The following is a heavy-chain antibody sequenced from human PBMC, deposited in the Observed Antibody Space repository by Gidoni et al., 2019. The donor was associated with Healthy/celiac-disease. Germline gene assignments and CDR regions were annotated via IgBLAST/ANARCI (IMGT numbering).Heavy chain of an antibody. D-gene: IGHD3-3*01. V-gene: IGHV1-2*06. Sequence: QVQLVQSGAEVKKPGASVKVSCKASGSTFTAYYMHWVRQAPGQGLEWMGRINPNSGGTNYAQKFQGRVTMTRDTSISTAYMELSRLRSDDTAVYYCARVAYDFWSGYPSNWFDPWGQGTLVTVSS. CDR1: GSTFTAYY. CDR2: INPNSGGT. CDR3: ARVAYDFWSGYPSNWFDP. J-gene: IGHJ5*02.